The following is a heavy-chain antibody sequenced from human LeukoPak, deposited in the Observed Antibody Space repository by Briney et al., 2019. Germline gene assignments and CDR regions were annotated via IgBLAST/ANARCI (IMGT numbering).Heavy chain of an antibody. J-gene: IGHJ4*02. CDR2: IYYCGST. CDR1: GGSISSYY. Sequence: SESLSLTCTVSGGSISSYYWSWIRQPPGEGLGWIGYIYYCGSTNYTPSLKSRVTISVDTSKNHFSLKLTSVTAADTAVYYCARHNHLKRWELGFDYWGQGTLVTVSS. V-gene: IGHV4-59*08. CDR3: ARHNHLKRWELGFDY. D-gene: IGHD1-26*01.